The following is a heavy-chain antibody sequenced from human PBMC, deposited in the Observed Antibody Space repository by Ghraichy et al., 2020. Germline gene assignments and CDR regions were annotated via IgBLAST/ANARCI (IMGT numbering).Heavy chain of an antibody. D-gene: IGHD6-13*01. CDR3: ARENIAAAGDAFDI. CDR1: GGSISSYY. J-gene: IGHJ3*02. CDR2: IYYSGST. Sequence: SETLSLTCTVSGGSISSYYWSRIRQPPGKGLEWIGYIYYSGSTNYNPSLKSRVTISVDTSKNQFSLKLSSVTAADTAVYYCARENIAAAGDAFDIWGQGTMVTVSS. V-gene: IGHV4-59*01.